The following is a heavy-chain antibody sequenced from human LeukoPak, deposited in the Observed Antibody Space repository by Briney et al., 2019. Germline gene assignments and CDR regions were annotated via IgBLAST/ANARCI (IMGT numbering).Heavy chain of an antibody. CDR2: ISSSSSYI. D-gene: IGHD6-19*01. J-gene: IGHJ4*02. CDR1: GFTFSSYS. Sequence: GGSLRLSCAASGFTFSSYSMNWVRQAPGKGLEWVSSISSSSSYIYYADSVKGRFTISRDNAKNSLYLQMNSLRAEDTAVYYCARVSGIAVAGTVDCWGQGTLVTVSS. CDR3: ARVSGIAVAGTVDC. V-gene: IGHV3-21*01.